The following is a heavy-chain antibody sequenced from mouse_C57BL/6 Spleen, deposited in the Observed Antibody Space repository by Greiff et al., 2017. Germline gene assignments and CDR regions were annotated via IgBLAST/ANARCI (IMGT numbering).Heavy chain of an antibody. Sequence: SGAELVRPGASVTLSCKASGYIFTDYEMHWVKQTPVHGLEWIGAVDPETGNTAYNQKFKDKVILTAEKSSSTAYMEFRILISEDSAVYYCTNLTEVWYFDVWGTGTTVTVSS. V-gene: IGHV1-15*01. CDR1: GYIFTDYE. D-gene: IGHD4-1*01. CDR3: TNLTEVWYFDV. CDR2: VDPETGNT. J-gene: IGHJ1*03.